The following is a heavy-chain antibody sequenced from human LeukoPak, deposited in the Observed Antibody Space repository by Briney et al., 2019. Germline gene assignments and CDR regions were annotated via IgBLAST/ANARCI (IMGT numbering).Heavy chain of an antibody. Sequence: SETLSLTCTVSGGSISSYYWSWIRQPPGKGLEWIGYIYYSGSTNYNPSLESRVTISVDTSKNQFSLKLSSVTAADTAVYYCARDQRYGPLSGMDVWGQGTTVTVSS. V-gene: IGHV4-59*01. CDR2: IYYSGST. J-gene: IGHJ6*02. CDR3: ARDQRYGPLSGMDV. CDR1: GGSISSYY. D-gene: IGHD5-18*01.